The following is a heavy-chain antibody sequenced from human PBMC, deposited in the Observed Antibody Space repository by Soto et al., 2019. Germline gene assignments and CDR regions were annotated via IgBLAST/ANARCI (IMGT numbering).Heavy chain of an antibody. V-gene: IGHV3-23*01. CDR1: GFTFDNYV. CDR3: AKRFDDSSTWSFDH. D-gene: IGHD6-6*01. J-gene: IGHJ4*02. CDR2: ISGNGARA. Sequence: HPGGSLRLSCAASGFTFDNYVMTWVRQAPGKGLEWVAGISGNGARAYYGDSVKGRFIVSRDNSKNTQYLQMSSLRVEDTALYYCAKRFDDSSTWSFDHWGLGTLVTVSS.